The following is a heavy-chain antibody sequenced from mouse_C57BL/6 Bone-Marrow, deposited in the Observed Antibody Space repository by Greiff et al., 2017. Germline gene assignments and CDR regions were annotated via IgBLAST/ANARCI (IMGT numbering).Heavy chain of an antibody. J-gene: IGHJ4*01. CDR3: ARLCNYAMDY. CDR1: GYTFTNYW. V-gene: IGHV1-63*01. CDR2: IYPGGGYT. Sequence: QVQLQQSGAELVRPGTSVKMSCKASGYTFTNYWIGWAKQRPGHGLEWIGDIYPGGGYTNYNEKFKGKATLTADKSSSTAYMQFSSLTSEDSAIYYSARLCNYAMDYWGQGTSVTVSS.